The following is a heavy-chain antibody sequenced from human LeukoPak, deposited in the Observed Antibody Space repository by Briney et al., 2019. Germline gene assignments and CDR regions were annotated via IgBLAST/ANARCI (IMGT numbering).Heavy chain of an antibody. CDR3: ARDVSAEYFQH. V-gene: IGHV4-61*02. CDR1: GDSISSGDYY. Sequence: SETLSLTCTVSGDSISSGDYYWSWIRQPAGKGLEWIGRISSSGSTNYNPSLKSRVTISVDTSKNQFSLKLSSVTAADTAVYYCARDVSAEYFQHWGQGTLFTVSS. CDR2: ISSSGST. J-gene: IGHJ1*01.